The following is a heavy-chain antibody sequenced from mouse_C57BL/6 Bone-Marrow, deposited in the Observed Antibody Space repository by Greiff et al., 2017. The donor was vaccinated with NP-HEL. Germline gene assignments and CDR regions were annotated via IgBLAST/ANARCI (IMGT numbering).Heavy chain of an antibody. J-gene: IGHJ3*01. CDR1: GYTFSDYN. CDR2: INPNNGGT. V-gene: IGHV1-18*01. D-gene: IGHD2-3*01. Sequence: EVQLQQSGPELVKPGASVKIPCKASGYTFSDYNMDWVKQSHGKSLEWIGDINPNNGGTIYNQKFKGKATLTVDKSSNTAYMELRSLTSEDTAVYYYARSGWGMMAYWGQGTLVTVSA. CDR3: ARSGWGMMAY.